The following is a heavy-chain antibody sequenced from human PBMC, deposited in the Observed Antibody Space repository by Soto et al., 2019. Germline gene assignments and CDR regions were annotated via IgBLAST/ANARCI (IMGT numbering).Heavy chain of an antibody. CDR2: IWYDGSNK. D-gene: IGHD5-18*01. CDR3: AKDGGNNLSTRDAFDI. J-gene: IGHJ3*02. CDR1: GFTFSSYG. V-gene: IGHV3-33*06. Sequence: GGSLRLSCAASGFTFSSYGMHWVRQAPGKGLEWVAVIWYDGSNKYYADSVKGRFTISRDNSKNTLYLQMNSLRAEDTAVYYCAKDGGNNLSTRDAFDIWGQGTMVTVSS.